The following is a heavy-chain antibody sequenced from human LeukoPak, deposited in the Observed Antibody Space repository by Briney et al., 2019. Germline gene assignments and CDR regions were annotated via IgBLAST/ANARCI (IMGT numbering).Heavy chain of an antibody. CDR2: IYHSGST. D-gene: IGHD3-16*01. Sequence: SGTLSLTCAVSGGSISSSNWWSWVRQPPGKGLEWIGEIYHSGSTNYNPSLKSRVTISVDTSKNQFSLKLSSVTAADTAVYYCARGGGDYVWGSYHRLGYWGQGTLVTVSS. J-gene: IGHJ4*02. V-gene: IGHV4-4*02. CDR1: GGSISSSNW. CDR3: ARGGGDYVWGSYHRLGY.